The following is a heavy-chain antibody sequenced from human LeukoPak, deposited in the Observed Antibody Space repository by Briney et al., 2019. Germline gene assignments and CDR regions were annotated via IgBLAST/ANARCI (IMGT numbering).Heavy chain of an antibody. CDR1: GYTFTSYD. Sequence: ASVKVSCKASGYTFTSYDINWVRQATGQGLEWMGWMNPNSGNTGYAQKFQGRVTMTRNTSISTAYMELSSLRSEDTAVYYCAREITLTGYKFGLGFNYWGQGTLVTVSS. D-gene: IGHD5-12*01. CDR2: MNPNSGNT. CDR3: AREITLTGYKFGLGFNY. J-gene: IGHJ4*02. V-gene: IGHV1-8*01.